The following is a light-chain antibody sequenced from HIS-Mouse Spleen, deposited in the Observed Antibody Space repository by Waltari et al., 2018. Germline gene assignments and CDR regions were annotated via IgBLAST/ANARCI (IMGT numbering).Light chain of an antibody. CDR1: QGISSY. V-gene: IGKV1-9*01. Sequence: DIQLTQSPSFLSASVGDGVPITFRASQGISSYLAWYQQKPGKAPKLLIYAASTLQSGVPSRFSGSGSGTEFTLTISSLQPEDFATYYCQQLNSYPPTFGQGTKVEIK. J-gene: IGKJ1*01. CDR3: QQLNSYPPT. CDR2: AAS.